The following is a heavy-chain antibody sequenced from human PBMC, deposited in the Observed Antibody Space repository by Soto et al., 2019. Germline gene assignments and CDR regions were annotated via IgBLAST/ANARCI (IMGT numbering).Heavy chain of an antibody. V-gene: IGHV4-39*01. Sequence: SETLSLTCTVSGGSISSSSYYWGWIRQPPGKGLEWIGSIYYSGSTYYNPSLKSRVTISVDTSKNQFSLKLSSVTAADTAVYYCARHFYGDYSPYDYWGQGTLVTVSS. D-gene: IGHD4-17*01. J-gene: IGHJ4*02. CDR1: GGSISSSSYY. CDR3: ARHFYGDYSPYDY. CDR2: IYYSGST.